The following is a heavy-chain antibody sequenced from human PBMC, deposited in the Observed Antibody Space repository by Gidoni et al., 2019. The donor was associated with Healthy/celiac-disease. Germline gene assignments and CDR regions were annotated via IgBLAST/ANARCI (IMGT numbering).Heavy chain of an antibody. Sequence: QVHLQESGPGLMKPSETLSLTCTVSGGSISSYYWSWIRQPPGKGLEWIGYSYYSGSTNYNPSLKSRVTISVDTSKNQFSLKLSSVTAADTAVYYCARDRIVGATTSAFDIWGQGTMVTVSS. CDR1: GGSISSYY. CDR3: ARDRIVGATTSAFDI. V-gene: IGHV4-59*01. D-gene: IGHD1-26*01. CDR2: SYYSGST. J-gene: IGHJ3*02.